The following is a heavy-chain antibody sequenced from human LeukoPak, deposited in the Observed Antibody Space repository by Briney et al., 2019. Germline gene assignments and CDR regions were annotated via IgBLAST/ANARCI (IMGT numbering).Heavy chain of an antibody. CDR2: ISYDGNNK. D-gene: IGHD1-26*01. J-gene: IGHJ4*02. CDR1: GFTFSNYA. CDR3: ARDTGFSGTKYPDY. Sequence: PGGSLRLSCAASGFTFSNYAIHWVRQAPGRGLERVAVISYDGNNKYYADSVKGRFTISRDNSKNTLYLQMNSLRPEDTALYYCARDTGFSGTKYPDYWGQGTLVTVSS. V-gene: IGHV3-30*04.